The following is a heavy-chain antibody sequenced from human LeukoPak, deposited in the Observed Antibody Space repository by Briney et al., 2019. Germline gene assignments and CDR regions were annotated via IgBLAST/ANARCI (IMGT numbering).Heavy chain of an antibody. J-gene: IGHJ4*02. Sequence: SETLSLTCTVSGGSISSSSYYWGWIRQPPGKGLEWIGSIYYSGSTYYNPSLKSRVTISVDTSKNQFSLKLSSVTAAGTAVYYCARRGSDKNFDYWGQGTLVTVSS. CDR1: GGSISSSSYY. CDR3: ARRGSDKNFDY. CDR2: IYYSGST. D-gene: IGHD3-10*01. V-gene: IGHV4-39*01.